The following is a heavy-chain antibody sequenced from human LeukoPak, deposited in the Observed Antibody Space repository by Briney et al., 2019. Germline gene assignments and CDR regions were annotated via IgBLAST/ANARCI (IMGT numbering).Heavy chain of an antibody. CDR1: GFTFSNYG. V-gene: IGHV3-30*02. CDR3: AKGGGRVIMD. J-gene: IGHJ4*02. D-gene: IGHD3-10*01. Sequence: GGSLRLSCAASGFTFSNYGMHWVRQAPGKGLEWVAFIRFDGSNDYYAESVRGRFTISRENSKNTLSLQMRSLSAEDTALYYCAKGGGRVIMDWGQGTQVTVSS. CDR2: IRFDGSND.